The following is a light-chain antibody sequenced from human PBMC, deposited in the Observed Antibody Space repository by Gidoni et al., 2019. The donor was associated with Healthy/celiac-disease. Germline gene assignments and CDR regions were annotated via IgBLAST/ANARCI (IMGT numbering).Light chain of an antibody. J-gene: IGLJ3*02. CDR3: CSYAGSSTPNWV. CDR1: SSDVGSYNL. V-gene: IGLV2-23*02. Sequence: QSALTQPASVSGSPGQSPTISCTGTSSDVGSYNLVSWYQQHPGKAPKLMIYEVRNRPSGVSNRFSGSKSGNTASLTISGLQAEDEADYYCCSYAGSSTPNWVFGGGTKLTVL. CDR2: EVR.